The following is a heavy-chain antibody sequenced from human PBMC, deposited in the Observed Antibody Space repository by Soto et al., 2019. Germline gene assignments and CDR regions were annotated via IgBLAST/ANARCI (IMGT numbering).Heavy chain of an antibody. CDR1: GFTFSSYV. CDR2: IMQDGSDK. V-gene: IGHV3-7*01. J-gene: IGHJ6*02. CDR3: ASKRLYFYGLDV. Sequence: GGSLRLSCTASGFTFSSYVMSWVRQAPGRGLEWVANIMQDGSDKYYVDSVKGRFTISRDNAKNSLYLQMTSLRAEDTAVYYCASKRLYFYGLDVWGQGTTVTVSS.